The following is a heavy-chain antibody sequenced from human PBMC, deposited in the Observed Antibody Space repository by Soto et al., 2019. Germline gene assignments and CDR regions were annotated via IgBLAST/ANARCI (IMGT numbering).Heavy chain of an antibody. CDR1: SYSIGSGYY. J-gene: IGHJ4*02. D-gene: IGHD2-2*02. CDR2: MFHSGST. V-gene: IGHV4-38-2*02. Sequence: PSETLSLTCAVSSYSIGSGYYWGWIRQPPGKGLEWIGSMFHSGSTYYNPSLESRLTISLDTSKNQFSLKLTSVTSADTAVYYCARDPRCSSTSCYTLDYWGQGTLVTVSS. CDR3: ARDPRCSSTSCYTLDY.